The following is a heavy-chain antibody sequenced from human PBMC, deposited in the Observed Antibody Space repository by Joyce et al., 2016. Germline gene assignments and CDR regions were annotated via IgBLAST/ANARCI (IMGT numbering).Heavy chain of an antibody. CDR3: ARDYCTGGVCYFDS. CDR1: GYTFTNFA. V-gene: IGHV1-3*01. D-gene: IGHD2-8*02. J-gene: IGHJ4*02. Sequence: QVQLVQSGAEVKKPGASVKVSCKASGYTFTNFAIHWVRQAPGQGLEWMGWINPANGDPKYSQKFQNRVTFTRDTSASTAYMELSSLTSEDTTYYYCARDYCTGGVCYFDSWGQGTLVTVSS. CDR2: INPANGDP.